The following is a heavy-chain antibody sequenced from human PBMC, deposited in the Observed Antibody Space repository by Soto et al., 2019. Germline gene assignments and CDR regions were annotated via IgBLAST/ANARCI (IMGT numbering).Heavy chain of an antibody. CDR3: ARGGPEYYGMDV. CDR1: GGSINTYY. Sequence: SETLSLTCTVSGGSINTYYWSWIRQPPGKGLEWMGYIYYSGSTNYNPSLKSRVTISVDTSKNQFSLKLSSVTAADTAVYYCARGGPEYYGMDVWGQGTTVTLSS. J-gene: IGHJ6*02. CDR2: IYYSGST. V-gene: IGHV4-59*01.